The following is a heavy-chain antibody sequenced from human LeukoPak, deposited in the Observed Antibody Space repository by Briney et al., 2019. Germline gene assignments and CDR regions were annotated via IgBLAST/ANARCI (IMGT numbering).Heavy chain of an antibody. CDR1: GGSFSGYY. CDR2: INHSGST. Sequence: SETLSLTCAVYGGSFSGYYWSWIRQPPGKGLEWIGEINHSGSTNYNPSLKSRDTISVDTSKNQFSLKLSSVSAADTAVYYCARLWAFSVYYFDYWGQGTLVTVSS. V-gene: IGHV4-34*01. CDR3: ARLWAFSVYYFDY. J-gene: IGHJ4*02. D-gene: IGHD2-21*01.